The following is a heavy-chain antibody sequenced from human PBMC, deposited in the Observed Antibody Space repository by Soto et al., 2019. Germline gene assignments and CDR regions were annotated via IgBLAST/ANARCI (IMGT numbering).Heavy chain of an antibody. CDR1: GYTFTSYA. V-gene: IGHV1-3*01. Sequence: QVQLVQSGAEVKKPGASVKVSCKASGYTFTSYAMHWVRQAPGQRLEWMGWINAGNGNTKYSQKCQGRVTITRDTSASTAYMELSSLRSEDTAVYYCAREYCSSTSCYGDAFDIWGQGTMVTVSS. D-gene: IGHD2-2*01. CDR2: INAGNGNT. J-gene: IGHJ3*02. CDR3: AREYCSSTSCYGDAFDI.